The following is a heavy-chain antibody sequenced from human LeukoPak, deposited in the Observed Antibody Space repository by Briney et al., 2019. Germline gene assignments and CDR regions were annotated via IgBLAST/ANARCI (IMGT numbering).Heavy chain of an antibody. CDR1: GGSFSGYY. CDR2: INHSGST. Sequence: SETLSLTCAVYGGSFSGYYWSWIRQPPGKGLEWIGEINHSGSTNYNPSLKSRVTISVDTSKNQFSLKLSSVTAADTAVYYCARVSSWWWFDPWGQGTLVTVSS. CDR3: ARVSSWWWFDP. V-gene: IGHV4-34*01. D-gene: IGHD6-13*01. J-gene: IGHJ5*02.